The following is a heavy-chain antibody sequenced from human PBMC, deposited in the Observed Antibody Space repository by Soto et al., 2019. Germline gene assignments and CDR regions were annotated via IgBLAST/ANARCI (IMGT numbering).Heavy chain of an antibody. J-gene: IGHJ6*04. D-gene: IGHD3-3*01. Sequence: SGPTLVSPTQTLTLTCTFAGFSLSTSGMCVIWIRQPPGKALEWLARIDWDDDKYYSTSLKTRLTISKDTSKNQVVLTMTNMDPVDTATYYCARSTTIFGGGVMDVWGKGTTVTVSS. V-gene: IGHV2-70*11. CDR3: ARSTTIFGGGVMDV. CDR1: GFSLSTSGMC. CDR2: IDWDDDK.